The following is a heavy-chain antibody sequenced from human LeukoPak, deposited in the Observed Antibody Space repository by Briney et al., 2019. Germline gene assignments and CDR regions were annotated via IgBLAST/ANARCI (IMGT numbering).Heavy chain of an antibody. V-gene: IGHV4-4*02. CDR3: ARDQKYYYGSGSYNWFDP. J-gene: IGHJ5*02. Sequence: SGTLSLTCAVSGGSISSSNWWSWVRQPPGKGLEWIGEIYHSGSTNYNPSLKSRVTISVDKSKNRFSLKLSSVTAADTAVYYCARDQKYYYGSGSYNWFDPWGQGTLVTVSS. D-gene: IGHD3-10*01. CDR1: GGSISSSNW. CDR2: IYHSGST.